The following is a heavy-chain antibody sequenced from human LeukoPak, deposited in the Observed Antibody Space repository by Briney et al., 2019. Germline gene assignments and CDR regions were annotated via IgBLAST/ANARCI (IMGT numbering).Heavy chain of an antibody. CDR1: GFTFSSYW. CDR2: IKQDGSEK. D-gene: IGHD1-26*01. Sequence: GESLRLSCAASGFTFSSYWMSWVRQAPGKGLERVANIKQDGSEKYYVDSVKGRFTISRDNAKNSLYLQMNSLRAEDTAVYYCARDKSVGATPLDYWGQGTLVTVSS. J-gene: IGHJ4*02. CDR3: ARDKSVGATPLDY. V-gene: IGHV3-7*05.